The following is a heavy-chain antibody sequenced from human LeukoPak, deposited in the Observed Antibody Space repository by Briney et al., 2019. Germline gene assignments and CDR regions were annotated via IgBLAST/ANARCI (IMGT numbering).Heavy chain of an antibody. CDR3: AKDMGYSSTGAFDI. Sequence: PGGSLRLSCTASGFTFDDYAMHCVRHVPAKGLELVSGISWNSGRTDYADSVKGRFTISRDNAKNSLYLQMNSVRGEDVALYYCAKDMGYSSTGAFDIWGQGTMVSVSS. V-gene: IGHV3-9*03. CDR2: ISWNSGRT. J-gene: IGHJ3*02. D-gene: IGHD6-19*01. CDR1: GFTFDDYA.